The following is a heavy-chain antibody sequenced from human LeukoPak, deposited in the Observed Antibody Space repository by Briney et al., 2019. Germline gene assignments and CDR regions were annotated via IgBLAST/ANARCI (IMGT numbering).Heavy chain of an antibody. Sequence: GRSLTPSYAASGFTFSSYCMSWVRQAPGKGLEWVSAITSSGGGTYDVVYVKGRFNISRDKSKSTLYLQMNSLRDEDTAVYYCAKSRSRNKITFGGVENWFDPWGQGTLVTVSS. D-gene: IGHD3-16*01. CDR1: GFTFSSYC. CDR3: AKSRSRNKITFGGVENWFDP. V-gene: IGHV3-23*01. J-gene: IGHJ5*02. CDR2: ITSSGGGT.